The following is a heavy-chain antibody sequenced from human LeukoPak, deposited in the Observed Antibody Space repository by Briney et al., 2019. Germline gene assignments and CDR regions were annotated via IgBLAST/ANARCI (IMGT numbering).Heavy chain of an antibody. Sequence: GGSLRLSCADSGFTFSDYYMSWIRQAPGKGLEWVSHISRSGSTRYYADSLKGRFTISRDNAKNSLYLQMNSLRAEDTAVYYCARTAYYHDSSGYDDAFDIWGQGTMVTVSS. CDR3: ARTAYYHDSSGYDDAFDI. V-gene: IGHV3-11*01. D-gene: IGHD3-22*01. J-gene: IGHJ3*02. CDR1: GFTFSDYY. CDR2: ISRSGSTR.